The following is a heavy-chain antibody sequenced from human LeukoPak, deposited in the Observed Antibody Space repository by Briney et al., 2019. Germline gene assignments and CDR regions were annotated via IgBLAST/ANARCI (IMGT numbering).Heavy chain of an antibody. J-gene: IGHJ5*02. CDR1: GYTFTGYY. V-gene: IGHV1-2*02. CDR3: VRDGGPTYYYDSSGYYLNWFDP. Sequence: ASVKVSCKASGYTFTGYYMHWVRQAAGQGLEWMGWINPNSGGTHYAQKFQGRVTMTRDTSINTAYMELSRLRSDDTAVYYCVRDGGPTYYYDSSGYYLNWFDPWGQGALVTVSS. CDR2: INPNSGGT. D-gene: IGHD3-22*01.